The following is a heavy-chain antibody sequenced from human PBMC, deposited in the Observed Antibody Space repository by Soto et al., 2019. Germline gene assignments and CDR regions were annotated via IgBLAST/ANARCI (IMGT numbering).Heavy chain of an antibody. CDR1: GFTFSSYS. V-gene: IGHV3-21*01. CDR2: ISSSSSYI. J-gene: IGHJ4*02. CDR3: ARDITGTSYDY. Sequence: NPGGSLRLSCAASGFTFSSYSMNWVRQAPGKGLEWVSSISSSSSYIYYADSMKGRFTISRDNAKNSLYLQMNSLRAEDTAVYYCARDITGTSYDYWGQGTLVTVSS. D-gene: IGHD1-7*01.